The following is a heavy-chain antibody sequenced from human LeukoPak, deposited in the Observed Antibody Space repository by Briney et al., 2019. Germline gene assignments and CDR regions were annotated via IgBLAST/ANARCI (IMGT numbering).Heavy chain of an antibody. CDR2: FSSSSSST. Sequence: PGGSLRLSCAASGFTFSSYSMHWVRQAPGKGLEWVSYFSSSSSSTYYADSVKGRFTISRDNSKNSLYLQMNSRRAEDTAVYYFARDSHPLFGVVIGWFDPWGQGTLVTVSS. V-gene: IGHV3-48*04. CDR1: GFTFSSYS. CDR3: ARDSHPLFGVVIGWFDP. J-gene: IGHJ5*02. D-gene: IGHD3-3*01.